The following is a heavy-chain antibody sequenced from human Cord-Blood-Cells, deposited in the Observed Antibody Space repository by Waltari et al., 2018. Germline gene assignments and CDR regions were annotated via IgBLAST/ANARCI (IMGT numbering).Heavy chain of an antibody. V-gene: IGHV3-53*01. J-gene: IGHJ4*02. CDR1: GFTVSSNY. Sequence: EVQLVESGGGLIQPGGSLRLSCAASGFTVSSNYMSWVRQAPGKGLEWVSVIYSGGSTYYADSVKGRFTISRDNSKNTLYFQMNSLRAEDTAVYYCARTSNWARGDYWGQGTLVTVSS. CDR2: IYSGGST. CDR3: ARTSNWARGDY. D-gene: IGHD7-27*01.